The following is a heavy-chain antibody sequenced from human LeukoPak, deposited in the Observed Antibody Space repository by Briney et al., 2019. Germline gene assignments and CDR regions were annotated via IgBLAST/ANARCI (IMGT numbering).Heavy chain of an antibody. Sequence: ASVTVSCKVSGYTFTGYYLHWVRQAPGQGLEWMGRINPSSGGTNYAQKFQGRVTMTRDTSINTAYMDLSSLRSDDTAVYYCARAPYSSRRLDYWGQGTLVTVSS. V-gene: IGHV1-2*06. CDR2: INPSSGGT. CDR1: GYTFTGYY. CDR3: ARAPYSSRRLDY. J-gene: IGHJ4*02. D-gene: IGHD6-13*01.